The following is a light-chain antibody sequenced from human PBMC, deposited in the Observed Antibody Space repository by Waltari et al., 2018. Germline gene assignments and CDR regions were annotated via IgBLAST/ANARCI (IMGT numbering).Light chain of an antibody. V-gene: IGKV1-16*01. CDR2: GAS. J-gene: IGKJ4*01. CDR1: HGISYY. CDR3: QQYKSDPPT. Sequence: DIRLTQSPSSLSASVGDRVTITWRASHGISYYLAWFQQMPGKAPKPLICGASSRQSWAPWMSSGGRSETFFTLTINDLQPADFATYYCQQYKSDPPTFGGGTRV.